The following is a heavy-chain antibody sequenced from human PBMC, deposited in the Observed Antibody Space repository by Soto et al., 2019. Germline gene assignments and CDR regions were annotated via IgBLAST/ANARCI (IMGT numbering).Heavy chain of an antibody. CDR2: IYYSGST. CDR3: ARATVTTLMGSDYGMDV. D-gene: IGHD4-17*01. CDR1: GGSISSGGYY. V-gene: IGHV4-31*03. J-gene: IGHJ6*02. Sequence: SETLSLTCTVSGGSISSGGYYWSWIRQHPGKGLEWIGYIYYSGSTYYNPSLKSRVTISVDTSKNQFSLKLSSVTAADTAVYYCARATVTTLMGSDYGMDVWGQGTTVTVSS.